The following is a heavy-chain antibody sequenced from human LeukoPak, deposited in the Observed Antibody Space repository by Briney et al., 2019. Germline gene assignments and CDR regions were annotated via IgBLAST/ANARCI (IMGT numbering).Heavy chain of an antibody. CDR2: IYHSGST. J-gene: IGHJ4*02. D-gene: IGHD3-22*01. V-gene: IGHV4-39*07. CDR1: GGSISSGSYY. Sequence: PSETLSLTCTVSGGSISSGSYYWGWIRQPPGRGLEWIGSIYHSGSTYYNPSLKSRVTISVDTSKHQLSLKLSSVTAADTAVYYCARADYYDSSACDYWGQGTLVTVSS. CDR3: ARADYYDSSACDY.